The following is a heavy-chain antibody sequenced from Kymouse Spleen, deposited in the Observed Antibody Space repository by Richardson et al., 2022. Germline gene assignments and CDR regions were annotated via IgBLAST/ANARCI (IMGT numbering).Heavy chain of an antibody. V-gene: IGHV4-39*01. J-gene: IGHJ6*02. CDR1: GGSISSSSYY. CDR3: ASGESYYYYGMDV. D-gene: IGHD3-10*01,IGHD3-16*02. Sequence: QLQLQESGPGLVKPSETLSLTCTVSGGSISSSSYYWGWIRQPPGKGLEWIGSIYYSGSTYYNPSLKSRVTISVDTSKNQFSLKLSSVTAADTAVYYCASGESYYYYGMDVWGQGTTVTVSS. CDR2: IYYSGST.